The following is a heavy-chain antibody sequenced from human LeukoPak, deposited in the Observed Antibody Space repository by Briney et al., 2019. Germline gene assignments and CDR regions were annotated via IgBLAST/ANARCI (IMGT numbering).Heavy chain of an antibody. J-gene: IGHJ5*02. Sequence: SETLSLTCTVSGGSISSYYWGWIRQPPGKGLEWIGYIYYSGSTNYNPSLKSRVTISVDTSKNQFSLKLSSVTAADTAVYYCARGRYDSSGYYSGWFDPWGQGTLVTVSS. CDR1: GGSISSYY. CDR2: IYYSGST. CDR3: ARGRYDSSGYYSGWFDP. V-gene: IGHV4-59*01. D-gene: IGHD3-22*01.